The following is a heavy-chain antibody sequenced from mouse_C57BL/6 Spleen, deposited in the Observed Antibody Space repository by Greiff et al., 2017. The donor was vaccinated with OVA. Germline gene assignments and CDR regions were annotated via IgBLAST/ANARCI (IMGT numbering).Heavy chain of an antibody. CDR1: GFSFTSYG. V-gene: IGHV2-6-1*01. J-gene: IGHJ4*01. Sequence: VQRVESGPGLVAPSQSLSITCTVSGFSFTSYGVHWVRQPPGKGLAWLVVICSDGSTTYNSALKSRLSISKDNYKSQVFLKMNSLQTDDTAMYYCARQGYGYYAMDYWGQGTSVTVSS. CDR3: ARQGYGYYAMDY. CDR2: ICSDGST. D-gene: IGHD2-10*02.